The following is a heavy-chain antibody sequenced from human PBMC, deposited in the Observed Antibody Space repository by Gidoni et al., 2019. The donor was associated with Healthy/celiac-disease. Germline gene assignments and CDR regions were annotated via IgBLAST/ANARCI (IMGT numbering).Heavy chain of an antibody. CDR2: ISSSSSYI. V-gene: IGHV3-21*01. D-gene: IGHD4-17*01. CDR1: GFTFSSYS. Sequence: EVQLVESGGGLVKPGGSLRLSCAASGFTFSSYSMHWVRQAPGKGLEWVSSISSSSSYIYYADSVKGRFTISRDNAKNSLYLQMNSLRAEDTAVYYCARNYGDYPRPRHRNDYWGQGTLVTVSS. CDR3: ARNYGDYPRPRHRNDY. J-gene: IGHJ4*02.